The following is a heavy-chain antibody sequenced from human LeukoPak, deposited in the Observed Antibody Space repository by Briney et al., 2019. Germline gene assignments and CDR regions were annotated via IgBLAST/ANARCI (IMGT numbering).Heavy chain of an antibody. CDR3: VRDLILVWTPGDDFDH. CDR2: INERATII. D-gene: IGHD3-16*01. Sequence: GGSLRLSCAASGFTFSNYWMHWVHQASGKGLEWVSRINERATIISYADSVKGRLTISRENARNTLYLQMNSLTAEDTAVYYCVRDLILVWTPGDDFDHWGQGTLVTVSS. J-gene: IGHJ4*02. V-gene: IGHV3-74*01. CDR1: GFTFSNYW.